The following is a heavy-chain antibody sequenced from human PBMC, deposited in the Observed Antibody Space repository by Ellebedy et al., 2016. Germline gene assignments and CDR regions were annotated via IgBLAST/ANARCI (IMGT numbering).Heavy chain of an antibody. CDR2: ISYDGSNK. CDR3: ARSDRGFGELLSGYFDY. Sequence: GESLKISXAASGFTFSSYAMHWVRQAPGKGLEWVAVISYDGSNKYYADSVKGRFTISRDNSKNTLYLQMNSLRAEDTAVYYCARSDRGFGELLSGYFDYWGQGTLVTVSS. D-gene: IGHD3-10*01. V-gene: IGHV3-30-3*01. CDR1: GFTFSSYA. J-gene: IGHJ4*02.